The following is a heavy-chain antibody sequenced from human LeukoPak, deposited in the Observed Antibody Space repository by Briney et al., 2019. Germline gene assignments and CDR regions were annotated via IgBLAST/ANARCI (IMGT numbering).Heavy chain of an antibody. CDR3: ARGNYGHHDAFDI. J-gene: IGHJ3*02. D-gene: IGHD1-7*01. V-gene: IGHV1-69*13. Sequence: SSVKVSCKASGGTFSSYAISLVRQAPGRGLEWMGGIIPIFGTANYAQKFQGRVTITADESTSTAYMELSSLRSEGTAVYYCARGNYGHHDAFDIWGQGIMVTVSS. CDR2: IIPIFGTA. CDR1: GGTFSSYA.